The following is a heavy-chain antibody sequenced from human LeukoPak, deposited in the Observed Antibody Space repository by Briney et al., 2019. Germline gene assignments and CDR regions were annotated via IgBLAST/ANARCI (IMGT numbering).Heavy chain of an antibody. CDR1: GDSISSSSYY. CDR3: VGGFERGADYYYYYMDV. J-gene: IGHJ6*03. V-gene: IGHV4-39*07. Sequence: SETLSLTCTVSGDSISSSSYYWDWIRQPPGKGLEWIASIYYSGSTNYNPSLKSRVTISVDKSKNQFSLKLSSVTAADTAVYYCVGGFERGADYYYYYMDVWGKGTTVTVSS. D-gene: IGHD3-16*01. CDR2: IYYSGST.